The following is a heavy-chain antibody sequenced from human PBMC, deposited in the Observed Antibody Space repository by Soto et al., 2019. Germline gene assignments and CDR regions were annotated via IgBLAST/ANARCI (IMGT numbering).Heavy chain of an antibody. V-gene: IGHV3-30-3*01. Sequence: QVQLVESGGGVVQPGRSLRLSCAASGFTFSSYAMHWVRQAPGKGLEWVAVISYDGSNKYYADSVKGRFTISRDNSKNTLYLQMNSLRAEDTAVYYCARENYDILTGYSPIFDSWGQGTLVTVSS. CDR3: ARENYDILTGYSPIFDS. CDR2: ISYDGSNK. CDR1: GFTFSSYA. J-gene: IGHJ4*02. D-gene: IGHD3-9*01.